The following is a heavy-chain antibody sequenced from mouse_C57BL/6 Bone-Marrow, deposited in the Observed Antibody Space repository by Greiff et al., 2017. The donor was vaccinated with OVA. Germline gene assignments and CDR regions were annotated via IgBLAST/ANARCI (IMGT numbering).Heavy chain of an antibody. CDR3: TTTGHYFDY. Sequence: EVKLVESGAELVRPGASVKLSCTASGFNIKDDYMHWVKQRPEQGLEWIGWIDPENGDTEYASKFQGKATITADTSSNTAYLQLSSLTSEDTAVYYCTTTGHYFDYWGQGTTLTVSS. CDR1: GFNIKDDY. CDR2: IDPENGDT. J-gene: IGHJ2*01. V-gene: IGHV14-4*01.